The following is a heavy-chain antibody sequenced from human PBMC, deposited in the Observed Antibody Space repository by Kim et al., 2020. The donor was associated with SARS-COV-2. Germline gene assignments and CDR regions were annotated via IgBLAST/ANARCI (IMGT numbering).Heavy chain of an antibody. CDR2: IYHSGST. D-gene: IGHD3-22*01. Sequence: SETLSLTCAVSGGSISSGGYSWSWIRQPPGKGLECIGYIYHSGSTYYNPSLKSRVTISVDRSKNQFSLKLSSVTAADTAVYYCARVRDYYDSSGYCFDY. J-gene: IGHJ4*01. CDR3: ARVRDYYDSSGYCFDY. V-gene: IGHV4-30-2*01. CDR1: GGSISSGGYS.